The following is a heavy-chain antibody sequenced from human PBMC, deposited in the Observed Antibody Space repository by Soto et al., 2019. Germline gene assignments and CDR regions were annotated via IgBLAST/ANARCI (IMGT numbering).Heavy chain of an antibody. J-gene: IGHJ4*02. V-gene: IGHV4-59*01. CDR1: GGSISSYY. Sequence: PSETLSLTCTVSGGSISSYYWSWIRQPPGKGLEWIGYNYYSGSTNYNPSLKSRVTISVDTSKNQFSLKLSSVTAADTAVYYCARVRYYDSSGYYPFDYWGQGPLVTVSS. CDR2: NYYSGST. CDR3: ARVRYYDSSGYYPFDY. D-gene: IGHD3-22*01.